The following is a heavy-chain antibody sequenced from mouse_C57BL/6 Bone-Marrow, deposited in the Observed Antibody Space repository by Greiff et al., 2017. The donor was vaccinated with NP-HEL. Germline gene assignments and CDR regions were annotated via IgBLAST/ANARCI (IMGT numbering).Heavy chain of an antibody. V-gene: IGHV1-64*01. J-gene: IGHJ4*01. D-gene: IGHD3-3*01. Sequence: QVQLQQPGAELVKPGASVKLSCKASGYTFTSYWMHWVKQRPGHGLEWIGMIHPNSGSTNYNEKFKSKATLTVDKSSSTAYMQLSSLTSEDSAVYYCARGEGGPFFAMDYWGQGTSVTVSS. CDR1: GYTFTSYW. CDR3: ARGEGGPFFAMDY. CDR2: IHPNSGST.